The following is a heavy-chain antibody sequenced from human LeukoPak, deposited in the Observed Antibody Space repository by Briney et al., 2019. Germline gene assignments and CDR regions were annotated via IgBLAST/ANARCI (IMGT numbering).Heavy chain of an antibody. CDR3: ARGPLLWFGSGWFDP. V-gene: IGHV3-74*01. Sequence: PGGSLRLSCAASGFTFSSYWMHWVRQAPGKGLVWVSRINSDGSSTSYADSVKGRFTISRDNAKNTLYLQMNSLRAEDTAVYYCARGPLLWFGSGWFDPWGQGTLVTVSS. CDR2: INSDGSST. CDR1: GFTFSSYW. J-gene: IGHJ5*02. D-gene: IGHD3-10*01.